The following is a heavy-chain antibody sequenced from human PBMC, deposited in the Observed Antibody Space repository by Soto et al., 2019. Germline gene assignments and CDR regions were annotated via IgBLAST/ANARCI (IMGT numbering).Heavy chain of an antibody. Sequence: SETLSLTCTVSGGSISSSSYYWGWIRQPPGKGLEWIGSFYYSGSTYYNPSLKSRFTISVDTSKNQFSLKLSCVTAADTAVYYCARHRYYGSGSYYFDYWGQGTLVTVSS. V-gene: IGHV4-39*01. D-gene: IGHD3-10*01. CDR1: GGSISSSSYY. CDR2: FYYSGST. J-gene: IGHJ4*02. CDR3: ARHRYYGSGSYYFDY.